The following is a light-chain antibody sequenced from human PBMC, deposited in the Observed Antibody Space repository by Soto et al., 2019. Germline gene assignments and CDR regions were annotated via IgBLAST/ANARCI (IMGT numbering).Light chain of an antibody. V-gene: IGKV3-11*01. CDR3: QQRGDWPPIT. Sequence: EIVLTHSPATLSWSPGERAILSCRSSQSVSTFLAWFQQKPGQPPRLLIYNASNRTTGIPARFSGSGSGTDFTLTISSLEPEDFAVYYCQQRGDWPPITFGQGTRLEI. J-gene: IGKJ5*01. CDR2: NAS. CDR1: QSVSTF.